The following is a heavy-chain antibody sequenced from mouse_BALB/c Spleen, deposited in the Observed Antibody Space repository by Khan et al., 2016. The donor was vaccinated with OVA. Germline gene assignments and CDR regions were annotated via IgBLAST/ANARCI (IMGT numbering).Heavy chain of an antibody. D-gene: IGHD1-1*01. CDR3: ARGGITTGYFDY. Sequence: VQLQQSGTELARPGASVKLSCKASGYTFTSYWMQWVKQRPGQGLEWLGAIYPGDGNSRYTQKFKGKATLTADKSSSTAYMQLSSLASEDSAVYYWARGGITTGYFDYWGQGTTLTVSS. V-gene: IGHV1-87*01. CDR2: IYPGDGNS. J-gene: IGHJ2*01. CDR1: GYTFTSYW.